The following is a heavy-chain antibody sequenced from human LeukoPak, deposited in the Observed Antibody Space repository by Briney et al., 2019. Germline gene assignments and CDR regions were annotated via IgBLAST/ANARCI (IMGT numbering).Heavy chain of an antibody. J-gene: IGHJ4*02. D-gene: IGHD2-21*02. CDR3: AKDVVVTTTAYFDY. V-gene: IGHV3-23*01. CDR2: ISGSGGST. Sequence: GGSLRLSCAASGFAFSSYAMTWVRQAPGKGLEWVSGISGSGGSTYYADSVKGRFTISRDNSKNTLYLQMNSLRAEDTAVYYCAKDVVVTTTAYFDYWGQGTLVTVSS. CDR1: GFAFSSYA.